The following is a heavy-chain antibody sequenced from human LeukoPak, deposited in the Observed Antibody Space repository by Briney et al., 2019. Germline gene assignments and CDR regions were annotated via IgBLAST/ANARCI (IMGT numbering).Heavy chain of an antibody. V-gene: IGHV3-49*04. Sequence: GGSLRLSCTASGYTFGDYAMTWVREAPGKGLEWVGFIASKTYGGTAEYAASVKGRFTVSRDDSKSIAYLQMNSLKTEDTAVYFCSRDQTPYYWGQGTLVTVSS. CDR1: GYTFGDYA. J-gene: IGHJ4*02. CDR3: SRDQTPYY. CDR2: IASKTYGGTA.